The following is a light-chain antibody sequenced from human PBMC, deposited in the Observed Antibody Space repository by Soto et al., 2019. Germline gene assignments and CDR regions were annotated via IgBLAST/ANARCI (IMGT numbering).Light chain of an antibody. V-gene: IGKV3-11*01. CDR3: QQRAGWPRT. CDR2: DTF. J-gene: IGKJ1*01. Sequence: EIVLTQSPATLSLSPGERATLSCRASQSVSNYLTWYQQKPGQAPRLLVYDTFNRANGVPARFTGSGSDTDFTLTISSLEPEDFAVYYCQQRAGWPRTFVQGTKVDIK. CDR1: QSVSNY.